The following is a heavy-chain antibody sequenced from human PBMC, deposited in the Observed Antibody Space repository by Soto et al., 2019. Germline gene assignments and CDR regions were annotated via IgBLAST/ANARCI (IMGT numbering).Heavy chain of an antibody. V-gene: IGHV3-23*01. D-gene: IGHD5-18*01. CDR1: GFTFGTYA. CDR2: ISGSGGTT. CDR3: AKDRSMDTRDWLAP. Sequence: GGSLRLYCAASGFTFGTYAMNWVRQAPVKGLEWVSGISGSGGTTYYTDSVKARFPISRENSKNTLDLQMNSLRAEDTAIYYCAKDRSMDTRDWLAPWGQGTPVTVSS. J-gene: IGHJ5*02.